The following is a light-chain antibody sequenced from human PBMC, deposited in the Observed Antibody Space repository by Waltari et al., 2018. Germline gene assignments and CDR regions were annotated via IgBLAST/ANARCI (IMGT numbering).Light chain of an antibody. Sequence: VVMTQCPISMPVTFGQPDSISCKSSQRLVSSDGNTYVQGCQRGTGQSPRRLIYKVSTRESGVPDIFSGSGLGTDFTVKISRVEAEDVGVDYCMQGTHRPYTFGQGTKLDIK. V-gene: IGKV2-30*01. J-gene: IGKJ2*01. CDR1: QRLVSSDGNTY. CDR2: KVS. CDR3: MQGTHRPYT.